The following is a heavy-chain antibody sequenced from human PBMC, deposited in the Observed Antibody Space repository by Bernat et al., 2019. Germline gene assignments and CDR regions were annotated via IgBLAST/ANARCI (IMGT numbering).Heavy chain of an antibody. CDR3: ARQDCSGGSDLVKPYRAFDI. CDR2: IYYSGST. J-gene: IGHJ3*02. D-gene: IGHD2-15*01. V-gene: IGHV4-39*01. CDR1: GGSISSSSYY. Sequence: QLQLQESGPGLVKPSETLSLTCTVSGGSISSSSYYWGWIRQPPGKGLEWIGSIYYSGSTYYNPSLKSRVTISVDTSKNQFSLKLSSVTAADTAVYYCARQDCSGGSDLVKPYRAFDIWGQGTMVTVSS.